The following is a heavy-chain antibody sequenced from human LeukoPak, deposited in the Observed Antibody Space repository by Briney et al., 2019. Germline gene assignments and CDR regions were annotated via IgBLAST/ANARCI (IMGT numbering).Heavy chain of an antibody. V-gene: IGHV3-23*01. J-gene: IGHJ6*02. CDR2: ISGSGGST. Sequence: GGSLRLSCAASGFTFSSYAMSWVRQAPGKGLEWVSAISGSGGSTYYADSVKGRFTISRDNSKNTLYLQMNSLRAEDTAVYYCARYGDYIIRANYYSGMDVWGQGTTVTVSS. CDR3: ARYGDYIIRANYYSGMDV. CDR1: GFTFSSYA. D-gene: IGHD4-17*01.